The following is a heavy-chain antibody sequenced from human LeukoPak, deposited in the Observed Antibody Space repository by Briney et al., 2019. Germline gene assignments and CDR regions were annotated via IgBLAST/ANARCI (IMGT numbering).Heavy chain of an antibody. CDR2: VSHDEARK. Sequence: GGSLRLSCEASASTFNNNAIHWVRQAPGKGLECVAVVSHDEARKFYADSVKGRFTISRDNSKNTLYLQMNSLRAEDTAVYYCAKGGRITMVRGVIRGYYYYGMDVWGQGTTVTVSS. J-gene: IGHJ6*02. D-gene: IGHD3-10*01. CDR1: ASTFNNNA. CDR3: AKGGRITMVRGVIRGYYYYGMDV. V-gene: IGHV3-30*04.